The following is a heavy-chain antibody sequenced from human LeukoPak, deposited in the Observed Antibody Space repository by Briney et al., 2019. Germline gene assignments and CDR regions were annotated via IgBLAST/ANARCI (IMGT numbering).Heavy chain of an antibody. CDR3: ARVAVAPYGAYDI. J-gene: IGHJ3*02. CDR1: GLTVSSNY. CDR2: IYTGGTT. Sequence: GGSLRLSCAASGLTVSSNYMSWVRQAPGKGLEWVSFIYTGGTTYYADSVKGRFTISRDNSENTLFLQMNSLRVEDTAVYYCARVAVAPYGAYDIWGQGTMVTVSS. D-gene: IGHD3-10*01. V-gene: IGHV3-53*01.